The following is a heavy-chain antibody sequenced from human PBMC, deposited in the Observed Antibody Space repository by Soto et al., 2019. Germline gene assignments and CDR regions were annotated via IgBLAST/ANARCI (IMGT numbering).Heavy chain of an antibody. CDR3: AHRQDEVRGVIRPYYGMDV. V-gene: IGHV2-5*02. D-gene: IGHD3-10*01. CDR2: IYWDDDK. CDR1: GFSLSTSGVG. Sequence: QITLKESGPTLVKPTQTLTLTCTFSGFSLSTSGVGVGWIRQPPGKALEWLALIYWDDDKRYSPSLKSRLTITKYTSKNQVVLTMTNMDPVDTATYYCAHRQDEVRGVIRPYYGMDVWGQGTTVTVSS. J-gene: IGHJ6*02.